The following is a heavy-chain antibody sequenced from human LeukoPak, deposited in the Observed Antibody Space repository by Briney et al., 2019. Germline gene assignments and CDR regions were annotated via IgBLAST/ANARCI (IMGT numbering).Heavy chain of an antibody. V-gene: IGHV3-49*03. D-gene: IGHD6-19*01. CDR3: SRGSGWLSVY. CDR1: GFTFGDYL. Sequence: GGSLRLSCTASGFTFGDYLMSWFRQAPGKGLEWIGFISGGTTEYAASVKGRFTISRDDSTSIAYLQMNSLTAEDTAVYYCSRGSGWLSVYWGQGTLVTVSS. J-gene: IGHJ4*02. CDR2: ISGGTT.